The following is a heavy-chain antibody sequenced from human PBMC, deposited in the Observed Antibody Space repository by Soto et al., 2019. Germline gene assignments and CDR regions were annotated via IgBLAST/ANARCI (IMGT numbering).Heavy chain of an antibody. J-gene: IGHJ6*03. CDR2: MNPNSGNT. CDR3: ARGEDIVVVPAANYYYYYYMDV. Sequence: GPSVKVSCKASGYTFTSYDINWVRQATGQGLEWMGWMNPNSGNTGYAQKFQGRVTMTRNTSISTAYMELSSLRSEDTAVYYCARGEDIVVVPAANYYYYYYMDVWGKGTTVTVSS. V-gene: IGHV1-8*01. D-gene: IGHD2-2*01. CDR1: GYTFTSYD.